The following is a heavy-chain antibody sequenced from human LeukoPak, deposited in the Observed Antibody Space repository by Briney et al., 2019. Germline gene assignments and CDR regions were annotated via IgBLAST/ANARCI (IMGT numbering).Heavy chain of an antibody. CDR1: GYTFTSYG. Sequence: GASVKVSCKASGYTFTSYGISWVRQAPGQGLEWMGWISAYNGNTNYAQKLQGRVTMTTDTSTSTAYMELRSLRSDDTAVYYCARVGDGQLVRGNWFDPWGQGTLVTVSS. D-gene: IGHD6-13*01. J-gene: IGHJ5*02. CDR2: ISAYNGNT. CDR3: ARVGDGQLVRGNWFDP. V-gene: IGHV1-18*01.